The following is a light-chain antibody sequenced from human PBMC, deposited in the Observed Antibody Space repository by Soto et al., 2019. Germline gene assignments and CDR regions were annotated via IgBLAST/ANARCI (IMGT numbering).Light chain of an antibody. V-gene: IGKV3-20*01. CDR1: QTVTSNY. J-gene: IGKJ4*01. Sequence: EIVLTQSPGTLSSSPGERATLSCRASQTVTSNYLAWYQQKPGQAPRLLFFGASSRATGIPDRFSGGGSGTDFTLTISRLEPEDFAVYYCQQFSSYPLTFGGGTKVDIK. CDR3: QQFSSYPLT. CDR2: GAS.